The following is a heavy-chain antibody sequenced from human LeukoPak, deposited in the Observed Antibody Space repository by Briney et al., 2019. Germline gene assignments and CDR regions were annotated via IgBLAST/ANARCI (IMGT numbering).Heavy chain of an antibody. Sequence: SQTLSLTCTVSRGSISSGGYYWTWIRQHQRTGLEWNGYICNTVATHYNPSLESRVPLPIDISKNQLSLKLSSVTAADTGVYYCARGGRKYCAGDCYTVDYWGPGTLVTVSS. CDR2: ICNTVAT. D-gene: IGHD2-21*02. CDR1: RGSISSGGYY. V-gene: IGHV4-31*03. CDR3: ARGGRKYCAGDCYTVDY. J-gene: IGHJ4*02.